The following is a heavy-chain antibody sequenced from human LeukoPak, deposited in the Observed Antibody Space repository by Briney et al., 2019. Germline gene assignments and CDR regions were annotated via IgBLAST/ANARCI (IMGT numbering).Heavy chain of an antibody. Sequence: GALRLCCAASGFTFSSYGMHWVRKAPGKGLEWVAFIRYDGSNKYYEDSVKGRFTISRDNSKNTLYLQMNSLRAEDTAVYYCAKDHPGYSGYDPSYYYYYMDVWGKGTTVTVSS. CDR3: AKDHPGYSGYDPSYYYYYMDV. V-gene: IGHV3-30*02. CDR2: IRYDGSNK. CDR1: GFTFSSYG. D-gene: IGHD5-12*01. J-gene: IGHJ6*03.